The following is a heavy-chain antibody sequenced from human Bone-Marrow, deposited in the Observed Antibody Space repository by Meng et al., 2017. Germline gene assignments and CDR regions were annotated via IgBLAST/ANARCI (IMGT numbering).Heavy chain of an antibody. CDR3: GRVSGTSWSRIYIDY. CDR2: TRNKANGYRT. D-gene: IGHD6-13*01. V-gene: IGHV3-72*01. J-gene: IGHJ4*02. Sequence: GESLKISCAASGFTFSDHCMDWVRQAPGKGLEWVGRTRNKANGYRTEYAASVKGRFTISRDDSQNSVYLQMNSLKIEDTAVYFCGRVSGTSWSRIYIDYWGQGTLVTVSS. CDR1: GFTFSDHC.